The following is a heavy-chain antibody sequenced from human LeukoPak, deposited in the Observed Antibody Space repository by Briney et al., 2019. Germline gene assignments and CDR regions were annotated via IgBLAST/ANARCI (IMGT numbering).Heavy chain of an antibody. V-gene: IGHV3-23*01. J-gene: IGHJ5*02. D-gene: IGHD2-15*01. CDR1: GFTFSSYE. CDR2: ISGSGGST. CDR3: AKAGGYCSGGSCYKFDP. Sequence: TGGSLRLSCAASGFTFSSYEMNWVRQAPGKGLEWVSAISGSGGSTYYADSVKGRFTISRDNSKDTLYLQMNSLRAEDTAVYYCAKAGGYCSGGSCYKFDPWGQGTLVTVSS.